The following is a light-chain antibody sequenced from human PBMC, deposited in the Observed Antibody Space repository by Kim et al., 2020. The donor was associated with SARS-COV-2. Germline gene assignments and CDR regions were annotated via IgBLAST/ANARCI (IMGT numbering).Light chain of an antibody. Sequence: ASIGDRVTITCWANQNINNRLNWYQQRPGKAPNLLIHTATTLQNGVPSRFSGSGSGTHFALTIDGLQPDDFATYFCQQNFSPPRYTVGQGTKLEI. CDR1: QNINNR. J-gene: IGKJ2*01. V-gene: IGKV1-39*01. CDR2: TAT. CDR3: QQNFSPPRYT.